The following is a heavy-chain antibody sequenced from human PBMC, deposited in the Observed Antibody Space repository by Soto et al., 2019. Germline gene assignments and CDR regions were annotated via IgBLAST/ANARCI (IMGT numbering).Heavy chain of an antibody. J-gene: IGHJ4*02. CDR2: ITSSGSST. D-gene: IGHD5-12*01. CDR1: GFIFSDYA. V-gene: IGHV3-23*01. CDR3: AKGVEGYVVSSFDS. Sequence: GWSLRLSCAASGFIFSDYAMTWVRQTPGKGLEWVSAITSSGSSTYFADSLKGRITISRDNSKNTLSLQMDSLRVEDTAIYYCAKGVEGYVVSSFDSWGQGALVTVSS.